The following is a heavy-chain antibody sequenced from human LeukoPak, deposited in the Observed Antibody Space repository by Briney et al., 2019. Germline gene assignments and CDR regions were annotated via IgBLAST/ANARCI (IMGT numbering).Heavy chain of an antibody. CDR2: GYYSGST. CDR3: ARWNSLIDY. CDR1: GASISSYY. J-gene: IGHJ4*02. V-gene: IGHV4-59*01. Sequence: PSETLSLTCTVSGASISSYYWSWIRQPPGKGLEWIGYGYYSGSTNYNPSLKSRVTISVDTSKNQFSLKVRSVTAADTAVYYCARWNSLIDYWGQGTLVTVSS. D-gene: IGHD3-9*01.